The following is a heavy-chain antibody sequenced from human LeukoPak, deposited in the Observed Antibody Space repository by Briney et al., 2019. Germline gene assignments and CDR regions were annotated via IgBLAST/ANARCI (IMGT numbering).Heavy chain of an antibody. Sequence: SETLSLTCTVSGGSISNYYWSRIRQPPGKGLEWIGYISYSGSTNYNPSLKSRVTISVDTSKDQFSLKLSSVTAADTAVYYCARVGRGDYTWGSYSFDYWGQGTLVTVSS. CDR1: GGSISNYY. J-gene: IGHJ4*02. D-gene: IGHD3-16*01. CDR2: ISYSGST. V-gene: IGHV4-59*01. CDR3: ARVGRGDYTWGSYSFDY.